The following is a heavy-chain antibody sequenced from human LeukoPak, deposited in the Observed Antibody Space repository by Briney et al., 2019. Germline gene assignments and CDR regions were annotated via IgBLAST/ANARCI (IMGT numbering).Heavy chain of an antibody. Sequence: GSSVKVSCKASGGTFSSYAISWVRQAPGQGLEWMGRIIPIFGIANCAQKFQGRVTITADKSTSTAYMEPSSLRSEDTAVYYCATDVTYYDSSGYTGGAFDYWGQGTLVTVSS. V-gene: IGHV1-69*04. CDR2: IIPIFGIA. CDR3: ATDVTYYDSSGYTGGAFDY. J-gene: IGHJ4*02. CDR1: GGTFSSYA. D-gene: IGHD3-22*01.